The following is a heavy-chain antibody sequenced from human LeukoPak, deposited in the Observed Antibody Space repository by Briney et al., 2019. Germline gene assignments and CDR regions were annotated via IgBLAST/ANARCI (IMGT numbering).Heavy chain of an antibody. CDR3: ARGSGNDYYGSGPIDKWFDP. V-gene: IGHV4-4*07. CDR2: IHTSGST. D-gene: IGHD3-10*01. Sequence: SETLSLTCTVSGVSISSYYWSWIRQPAGKGLEWIGRIHTSGSTNYNPALKSRVTMSEDTSENQFSLKLSSVTAADTAVYYCARGSGNDYYGSGPIDKWFDPWGQGTLVTVSS. CDR1: GVSISSYY. J-gene: IGHJ5*02.